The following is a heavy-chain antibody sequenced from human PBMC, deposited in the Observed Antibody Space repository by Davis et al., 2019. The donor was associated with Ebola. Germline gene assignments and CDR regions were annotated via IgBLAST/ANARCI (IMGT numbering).Heavy chain of an antibody. Sequence: PGGSLRLSCTVSADSITGHYWSWIRQPPGKGLEYIGYISSSGSTNYNPSLKSRVTISLDMSEKQFSLRLTSVTTADTAVYYCARGRGDYSSSWYSYYNGQDVWGQGTTVTVS. V-gene: IGHV4-59*11. D-gene: IGHD6-13*01. CDR1: ADSITGHY. J-gene: IGHJ6*02. CDR2: ISSSGST. CDR3: ARGRGDYSSSWYSYYNGQDV.